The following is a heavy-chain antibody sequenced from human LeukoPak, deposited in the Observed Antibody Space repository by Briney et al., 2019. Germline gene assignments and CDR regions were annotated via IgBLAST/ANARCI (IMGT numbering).Heavy chain of an antibody. V-gene: IGHV1-18*01. J-gene: IGHJ4*02. CDR3: ARPNYDFWSGYLPH. CDR2: ISAYNGNT. Sequence: ASVKVSCKASGYTFTSYGISWVRQAPGQGLEWMGWISAYNGNTNYAQKLQGRVTMTTDTSTSTAYMELRSLRSDDTAVYYCARPNYDFWSGYLPHWGQGTLVNVSS. CDR1: GYTFTSYG. D-gene: IGHD3-3*01.